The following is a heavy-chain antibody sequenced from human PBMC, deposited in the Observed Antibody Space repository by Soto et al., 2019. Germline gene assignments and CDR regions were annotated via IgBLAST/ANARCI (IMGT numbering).Heavy chain of an antibody. Sequence: SETLSLTCTVSGGSISSYYWSWIRQPPGKGLKWIGYIYYSGSTNYNPSLKSRVTISVDTSKNQFSLKLSSVTAADTAVYYCARHNPHYDFWSGYGPIDYWGQGTLVTVSS. V-gene: IGHV4-59*08. D-gene: IGHD3-3*01. CDR3: ARHNPHYDFWSGYGPIDY. CDR1: GGSISSYY. CDR2: IYYSGST. J-gene: IGHJ4*02.